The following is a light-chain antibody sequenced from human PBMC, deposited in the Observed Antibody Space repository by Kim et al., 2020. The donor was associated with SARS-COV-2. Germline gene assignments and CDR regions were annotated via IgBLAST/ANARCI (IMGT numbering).Light chain of an antibody. CDR2: DVS. V-gene: IGKV1-5*01. J-gene: IGKJ2*01. CDR3: QQYDIYSRT. CDR1: QSISTW. Sequence: DIQMTQSPSTLSASVGDRVTITCRASQSISTWLAWYQQKPGKAPELLMYDVSRLQSGVPSRFSGSGSGTEFTLTISSLQPGDFATYYCQQYDIYSRTFGQGTKLEF.